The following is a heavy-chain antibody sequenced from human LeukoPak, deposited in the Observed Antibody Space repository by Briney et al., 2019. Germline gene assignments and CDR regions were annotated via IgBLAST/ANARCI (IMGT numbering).Heavy chain of an antibody. CDR1: GFTFRNYV. V-gene: IGHV3-64D*09. J-gene: IGHJ4*02. Sequence: PGGSLRLSCSASGFTFRNYVIHWVRQAPGNGLEYVSAISSNGGSTYYADSVKGRFTISRDNSKNTLYLQMRSLRAEDTAVYYCARDRSGSYDYWGQGTLVTVSS. CDR3: ARDRSGSYDY. D-gene: IGHD1-26*01. CDR2: ISSNGGST.